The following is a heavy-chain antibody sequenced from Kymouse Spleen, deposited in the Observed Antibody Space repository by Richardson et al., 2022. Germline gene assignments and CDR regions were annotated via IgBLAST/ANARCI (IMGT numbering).Heavy chain of an antibody. CDR1: GGSISSYY. V-gene: IGHV4-59*01. CDR2: IYYSGST. J-gene: IGHJ4*02. CDR3: ARASGIAAAGPDY. Sequence: QVQLQESGPGLVKPSETLSLTCTVSGGSISSYYWSWIRQPPGKGLEWIGYIYYSGSTNYNPSLKSRVTISVDTSKNQFSLKLSSVTAADTAVYYCARASGIAAAGPDYWGQGTLVTVSS. D-gene: IGHD6-13*01.